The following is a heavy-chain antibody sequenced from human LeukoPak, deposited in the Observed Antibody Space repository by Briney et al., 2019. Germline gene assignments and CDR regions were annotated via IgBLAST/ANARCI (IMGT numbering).Heavy chain of an antibody. J-gene: IGHJ3*02. V-gene: IGHV2-5*01. CDR1: GFSLSTRGVG. CDR2: VYWNDDK. D-gene: IGHD1-1*01. CDR3: AHRQDDQDALDI. Sequence: SGPTLVKPPQTLTLTCTFSGFSLSTRGVGVGWIRQPPGKALEWLALVYWNDDKRYSPSLKSRLTITKDTSKNQVVLTMTNMDPVDTATYYCAHRQDDQDALDIWGQGTMVTVSS.